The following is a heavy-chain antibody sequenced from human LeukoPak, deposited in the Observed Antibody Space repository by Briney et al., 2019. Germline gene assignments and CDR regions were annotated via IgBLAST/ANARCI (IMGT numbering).Heavy chain of an antibody. CDR3: AKDRAHSSSYDY. V-gene: IGHV3-30*02. D-gene: IGHD6-6*01. Sequence: QTGGSLRLSCAASGFTFSSYGMHWVRQAPGKGLEWVAFIRYDGSNKYYADSVKGRFTISRDNSKNTLYLQMNSLRAEDTAVYYCAKDRAHSSSYDYWGQGTLVTVSS. CDR1: GFTFSSYG. J-gene: IGHJ4*02. CDR2: IRYDGSNK.